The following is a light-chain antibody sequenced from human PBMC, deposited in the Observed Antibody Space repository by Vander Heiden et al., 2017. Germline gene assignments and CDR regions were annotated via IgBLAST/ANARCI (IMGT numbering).Light chain of an antibody. CDR3: QQTYSAPRT. CDR2: TAV. CDR1: QSIMNY. J-gene: IGKJ1*01. Sequence: DIQMTQSPSSLSASVGDRVTISCRSSQSIMNYVSWFQLKPGKAPKLLIHTAVNLLSGVPSRFSGSAFQTEFTLTISSLQPEDFATYFCQQTYSAPRTFGQGTRVDFK. V-gene: IGKV1-39*01.